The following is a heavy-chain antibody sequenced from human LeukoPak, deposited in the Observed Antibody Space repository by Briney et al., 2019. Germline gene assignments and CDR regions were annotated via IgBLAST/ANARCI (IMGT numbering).Heavy chain of an antibody. CDR1: GGSFSGYY. Sequence: SETLSLTCAVYGGSFSGYYWSWIRQPPGKGLEWIGSIYYSGSTYYNPSLNSRVTISVDTSKNQFSLNLSSVTAADTAVYYCARLITAFQAFDSWGQGTLVTVSS. CDR2: IYYSGST. V-gene: IGHV4-34*01. CDR3: ARLITAFQAFDS. D-gene: IGHD3-16*01. J-gene: IGHJ4*02.